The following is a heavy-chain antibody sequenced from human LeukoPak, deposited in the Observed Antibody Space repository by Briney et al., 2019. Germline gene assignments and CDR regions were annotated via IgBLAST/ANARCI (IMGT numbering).Heavy chain of an antibody. J-gene: IGHJ3*02. V-gene: IGHV4-59*01. CDR2: MYYSGIT. Sequence: CGTLSVTCTVSGGSISSYYWSWIRQPPGKGLKWIGYMYYSGITNYNPSLKSRVTISVDTSKNQFSLQLSSVTAADTAVYYCAREGLLCGGDCYRDAFDIWGPGKMGTVSS. D-gene: IGHD2-21*02. CDR1: GGSISSYY. CDR3: AREGLLCGGDCYRDAFDI.